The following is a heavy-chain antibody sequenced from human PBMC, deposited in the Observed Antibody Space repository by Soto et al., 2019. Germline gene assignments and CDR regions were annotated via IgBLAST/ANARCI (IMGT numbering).Heavy chain of an antibody. Sequence: QLQLQESGPGLLKPSETLSLTCTVSGGSISSSSYYWGWIRQPPGKVLEWIGRIYYSGSTYYIPSLNIRVATPADTSKNPCSMTLTSVSAADTAVYDCDAWMTTNQLWNYFGQGSLVTVSS. J-gene: IGHJ4*02. V-gene: IGHV4-39*01. CDR3: DAWMTTNQLWNY. D-gene: IGHD4-17*01. CDR2: IYYSGST. CDR1: GGSISSSSYY.